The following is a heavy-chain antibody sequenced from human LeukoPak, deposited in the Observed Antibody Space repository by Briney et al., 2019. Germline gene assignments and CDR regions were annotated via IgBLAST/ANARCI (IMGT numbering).Heavy chain of an antibody. CDR3: ARVLRGFLGGYFDY. J-gene: IGHJ4*02. CDR1: GYSISSGYY. Sequence: NPSETLSLTCTVSGYSISSGYYWGWIRQPPGKGREWIGSIYHSGSTYYNPSLKSRVTISVDTSKNQFSLKLSSVTAADTAVYYCARVLRGFLGGYFDYWGQGTLVTVSS. CDR2: IYHSGST. D-gene: IGHD3-3*01. V-gene: IGHV4-38-2*02.